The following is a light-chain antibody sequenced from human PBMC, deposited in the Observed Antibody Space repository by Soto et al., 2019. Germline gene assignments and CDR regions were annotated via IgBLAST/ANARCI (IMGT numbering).Light chain of an antibody. Sequence: QSVLTQPPSASGTPGQRVTISCSGSSSNIGSNTVNWYQQLPGTAPKLLIYSNVQRPSGVPDRFSGSKSGTSASLAVSGLQCEDDADYYFAAWDDSLNGWVFGGGTKLTVL. CDR1: SSNIGSNT. CDR3: AAWDDSLNGWV. J-gene: IGLJ3*02. V-gene: IGLV1-44*01. CDR2: SNV.